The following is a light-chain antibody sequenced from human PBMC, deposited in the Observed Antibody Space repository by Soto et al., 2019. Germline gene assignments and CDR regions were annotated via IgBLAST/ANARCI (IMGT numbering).Light chain of an antibody. CDR2: DAS. CDR1: QSVTTY. CDR3: QQRSNWLPELT. Sequence: EVVLTQSPATLSLSPGERATLSCRASQSVTTYLAWYQQKPGQAPRLLIYDASNRATGVPARFSATGSGTDFTLTISSLEPEDFAVYYCQQRSNWLPELTFGGGTKVEI. J-gene: IGKJ4*01. V-gene: IGKV3-11*01.